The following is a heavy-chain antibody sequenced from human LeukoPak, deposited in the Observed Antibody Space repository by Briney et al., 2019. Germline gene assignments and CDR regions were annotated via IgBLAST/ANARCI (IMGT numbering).Heavy chain of an antibody. Sequence: GGSLRLSCAASGFTFSSYAMSWVRQAPGKGLEWVSAISGSGGSTYYADSVKGRFTISRDNSKNTLYLQMNSLRAEDTAVYYCAKGEHTVVVTATGASPNWDYWGQGTLVTVSS. CDR3: AKGEHTVVVTATGASPNWDY. V-gene: IGHV3-23*01. CDR1: GFTFSSYA. J-gene: IGHJ4*02. CDR2: ISGSGGST. D-gene: IGHD2-21*02.